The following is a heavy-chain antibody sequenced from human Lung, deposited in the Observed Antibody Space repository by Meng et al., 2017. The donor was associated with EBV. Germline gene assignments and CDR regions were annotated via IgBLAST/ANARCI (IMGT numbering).Heavy chain of an antibody. V-gene: IGHV1-2*06. J-gene: IGHJ4*02. CDR3: ARSPAGEALLAY. CDR2: MNPNIGAT. D-gene: IGHD3-10*01. CDR1: GYTFTDYF. Sequence: GQLVQFGAEVKKHGASVKVSCKASGYTFTDYFIHWVRQAPGQGLEWMGRMNPNIGATNYAQKFQDRVTMIRDTSINAAYMELNWLRSDDTAVYYCARSPAGEALLAYWGQGTLVTVSS.